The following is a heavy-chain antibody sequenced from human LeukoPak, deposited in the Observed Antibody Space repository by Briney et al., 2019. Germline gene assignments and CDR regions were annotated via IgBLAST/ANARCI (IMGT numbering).Heavy chain of an antibody. J-gene: IGHJ3*02. V-gene: IGHV4-59*01. CDR2: IYYSGST. D-gene: IGHD2-15*01. CDR1: GGSISSYY. Sequence: SETLSLTCTVSGGSISSYYWSWIRQPPGKGLEWIGYIYYSGSTNYNPSLKSRVTISVDTSKNQFSLKLSSVTAADTAVYYCARAKRADCSGGSCYKSTPDAFDIWGQGTMVTVSS. CDR3: ARAKRADCSGGSCYKSTPDAFDI.